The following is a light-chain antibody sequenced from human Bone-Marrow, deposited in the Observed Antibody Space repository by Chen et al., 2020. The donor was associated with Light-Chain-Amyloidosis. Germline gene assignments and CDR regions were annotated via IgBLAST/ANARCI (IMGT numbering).Light chain of an antibody. CDR3: QVWDRSSDHFV. V-gene: IGLV3-21*04. CDR1: NIGGKT. J-gene: IGLJ1*01. Sequence: SFVLTQPPSVSVAPGKTPSLACGGDNIGGKTVQWYQQKSGQAPVLVIFYESDRPSGVPERFSCSNSGNLATLTISGVEAGDEGDYYCQVWDRSSDHFVFGTGTKVSGL. CDR2: YES.